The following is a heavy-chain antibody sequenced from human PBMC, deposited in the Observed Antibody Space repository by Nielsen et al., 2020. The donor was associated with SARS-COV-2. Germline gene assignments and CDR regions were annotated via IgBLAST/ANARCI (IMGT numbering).Heavy chain of an antibody. CDR3: ARGFRYSSGWYYFDY. D-gene: IGHD6-19*01. CDR1: GGSVSSGSYY. CDR2: IYYSGST. V-gene: IGHV4-61*01. Sequence: SETLSLTCTVSGGSVSSGSYYWSWIRQPPGKGLEWIGYIYYSGSTNYNPSLKSRVTISVDTSKNQFSLKLSSVTAADTAVYYCARGFRYSSGWYYFDYWGQGTLVTVSS. J-gene: IGHJ4*02.